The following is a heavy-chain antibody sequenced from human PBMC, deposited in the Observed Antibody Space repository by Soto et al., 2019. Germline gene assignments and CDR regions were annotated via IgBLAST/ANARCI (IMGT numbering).Heavy chain of an antibody. CDR2: ISGSGGST. Sequence: PGGSLRLSCAASGFTFSSYAMSWVRQAPGKGLEWVSAISGSGGSTYYADSVKGRFTISRDNSKNTLYLQMNSLRAEDTAVYYCAKDRVVVVANTNFDYWGQGAMVTVSS. CDR1: GFTFSSYA. V-gene: IGHV3-23*01. D-gene: IGHD2-15*01. J-gene: IGHJ4*02. CDR3: AKDRVVVVANTNFDY.